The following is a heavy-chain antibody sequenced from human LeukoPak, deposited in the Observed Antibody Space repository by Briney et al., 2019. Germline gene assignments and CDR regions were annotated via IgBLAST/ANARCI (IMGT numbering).Heavy chain of an antibody. CDR2: IWYDDSNK. V-gene: IGHV3-33*01. Sequence: PGGSLRLSCAASGFIFSSYGLHWVRQAPGKGLYWVSVIWYDDSNKYYADSVKGRFTISRDNSKNTLYLQMNSLRAEDTAVYYCARFYGGPFDPWGQGTLVTVSS. D-gene: IGHD4-23*01. J-gene: IGHJ5*02. CDR1: GFIFSSYG. CDR3: ARFYGGPFDP.